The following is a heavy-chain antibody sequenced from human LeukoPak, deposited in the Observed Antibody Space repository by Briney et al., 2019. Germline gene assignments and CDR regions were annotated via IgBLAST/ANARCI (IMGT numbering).Heavy chain of an antibody. CDR2: IIPIFGTA. D-gene: IGHD3-22*01. Sequence: SVKVSCKASGGTFSSYAISWVRQAPGQGLEWMGGIIPIFGTANYAQKFQGRVTITADKSTSTAYMELSSLRSEDTAVYYCARVRSIVVVPIYYFDYWGQGTLVTVSS. J-gene: IGHJ4*02. V-gene: IGHV1-69*06. CDR3: ARVRSIVVVPIYYFDY. CDR1: GGTFSSYA.